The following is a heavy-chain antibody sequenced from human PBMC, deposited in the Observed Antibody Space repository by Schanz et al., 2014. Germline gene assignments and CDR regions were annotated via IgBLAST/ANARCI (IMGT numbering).Heavy chain of an antibody. CDR1: TFTFSSYW. V-gene: IGHV3-74*01. D-gene: IGHD3-10*01. CDR2: IDRDGSRT. Sequence: EVQLVESGGGFVQPGGSLRLSCAASTFTFSSYWMHWVRQAPGKGLVWVSRIDRDGSRTNYADSVKGRFTISRDNAKSPVYLHMNSLGVEDMAVYSSARGGSSYGSGYYAMDVWGQGTAVTVSS. CDR3: ARGGSSYGSGYYAMDV. J-gene: IGHJ6*02.